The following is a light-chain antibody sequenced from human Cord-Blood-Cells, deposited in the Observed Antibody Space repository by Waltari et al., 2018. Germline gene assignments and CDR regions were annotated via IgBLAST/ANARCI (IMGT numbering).Light chain of an antibody. CDR2: AAS. Sequence: DIQMTQSPSSLSASVGDRVTITCRANQSISSYLNWYQQKPGKAPKLLIYAASRLQSGVPSRFSGSGSGTDFTLTISSLQPEDFATYYCQQSYSTPYTFGQGTKLEIK. V-gene: IGKV1-39*01. CDR1: QSISSY. CDR3: QQSYSTPYT. J-gene: IGKJ2*01.